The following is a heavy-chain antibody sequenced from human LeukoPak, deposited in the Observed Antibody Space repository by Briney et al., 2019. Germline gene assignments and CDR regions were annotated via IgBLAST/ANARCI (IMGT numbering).Heavy chain of an antibody. D-gene: IGHD2-15*01. CDR2: INWNGGSA. V-gene: IGHV3-20*04. J-gene: IGHJ4*02. CDR3: ARGLYEFCSGGSCYSYYFDY. Sequence: GGSLRLSCAASGFTFDDYDMSWVRQAPGKGLEWVSNINWNGGSATYADSVKGRFTISRDNAKNTLYLQMNSLRVEDTAVYYCARGLYEFCSGGSCYSYYFDYWGQGTLVTASS. CDR1: GFTFDDYD.